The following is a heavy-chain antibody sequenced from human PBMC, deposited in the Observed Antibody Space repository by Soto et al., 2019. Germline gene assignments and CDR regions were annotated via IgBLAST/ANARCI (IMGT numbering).Heavy chain of an antibody. Sequence: GGSLRLSCAASGFTFSSYSMNWVRQAPGKGLEWVSYISSSSSTIYYADSVKGRFTISRDNAKNSLYLQMNSLRDEDTAVYYCARDGLSIFGVVTHYYYYGMDVWGQGTTVTVSS. CDR1: GFTFSSYS. CDR2: ISSSSSTI. J-gene: IGHJ6*02. V-gene: IGHV3-48*02. CDR3: ARDGLSIFGVVTHYYYYGMDV. D-gene: IGHD3-3*01.